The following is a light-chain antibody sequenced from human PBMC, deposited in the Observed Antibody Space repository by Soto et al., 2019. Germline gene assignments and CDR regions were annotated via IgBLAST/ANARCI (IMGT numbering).Light chain of an antibody. CDR1: QSVSSSY. CDR3: QQYGSSP. Sequence: EIVLTQSPGTLSLSPGERATLSCRASQSVSSSYLAWYQQKPGQAPRLLIYGASSRATGIPDRFSGSGSGTDFTLTISRLEPEDFAVYYCQQYGSSPFGQGTPLEIK. CDR2: GAS. J-gene: IGKJ5*01. V-gene: IGKV3-20*01.